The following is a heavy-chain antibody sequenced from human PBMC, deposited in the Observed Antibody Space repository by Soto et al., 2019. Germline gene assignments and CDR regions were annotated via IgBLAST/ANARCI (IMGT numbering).Heavy chain of an antibody. CDR3: ARRMVRGRNWFDP. V-gene: IGHV4-59*08. CDR2: IYYSGST. CDR1: GGSISSYY. J-gene: IGHJ5*02. D-gene: IGHD3-10*01. Sequence: SETLSLTCTVSGGSISSYYWSWIRQPPGKGLEWIGYIYYSGSTNYNPSLKSRVTISVDTSKNQFSLKLSSVTAADTAVYYCARRMVRGRNWFDPWGQGTLVTVSS.